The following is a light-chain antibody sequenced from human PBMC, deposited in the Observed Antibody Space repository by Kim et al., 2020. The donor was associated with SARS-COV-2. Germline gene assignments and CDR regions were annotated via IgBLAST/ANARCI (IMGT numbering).Light chain of an antibody. CDR2: DAS. J-gene: IGKJ2*03. CDR3: QQRSNWRVS. CDR1: QSVSSY. V-gene: IGKV3-11*01. Sequence: SLSPGERPTLSCRASQSVSSYLAWYQQKPGQAPRLLIYDASNRATGIPARFSGSGSGTDFTLTISSLEPEDFAVYYCQQRSNWRVSFGQGTKLEI.